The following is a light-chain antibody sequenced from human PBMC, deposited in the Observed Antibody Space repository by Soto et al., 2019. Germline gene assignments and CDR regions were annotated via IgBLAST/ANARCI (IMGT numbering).Light chain of an antibody. CDR2: GAS. Sequence: EIVMSQSPGTLSLSAGERATVSCRASHSVSSDLAWYQQKPGQAPRLLIYGASTRATDVPARFSGGGSGTEFTLTISSLQSEDSAIYYCQQYHDWPPITFGPGTKVYSK. CDR3: QQYHDWPPIT. V-gene: IGKV3-15*01. CDR1: HSVSSD. J-gene: IGKJ3*01.